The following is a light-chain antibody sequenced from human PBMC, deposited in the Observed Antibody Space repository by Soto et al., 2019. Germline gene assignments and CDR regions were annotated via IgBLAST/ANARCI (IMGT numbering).Light chain of an antibody. J-gene: IGLJ3*02. CDR3: AVRDDSLNGPV. Sequence: QSVLTQPPSASGTPGQRVTISCSGSSSNIGSNPVNWYQQLPGTAPNLLIYGQNQRPSGVPDRFSGSKSGTSASLAISGLQSEDEADYYCAVRDDSLNGPVFGGGTKLTVL. CDR2: GQN. CDR1: SSNIGSNP. V-gene: IGLV1-44*01.